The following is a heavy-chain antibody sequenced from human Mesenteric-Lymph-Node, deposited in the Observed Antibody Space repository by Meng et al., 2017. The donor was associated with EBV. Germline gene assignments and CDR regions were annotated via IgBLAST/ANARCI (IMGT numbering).Heavy chain of an antibody. Sequence: QLPLQEPGSGLLIPSQTLSLTCTVSGDSITSSGYSWTWIRQPPGEALEWIGYISPRGSTYYNPSLKSRVTMSLDRSKNDFSLSLTSVTAADTAVYYCARENDVLTGLDHWGQGILVTVSS. J-gene: IGHJ4*02. D-gene: IGHD3-9*01. CDR2: ISPRGST. CDR3: ARENDVLTGLDH. V-gene: IGHV4-30-2*01. CDR1: GDSITSSGYS.